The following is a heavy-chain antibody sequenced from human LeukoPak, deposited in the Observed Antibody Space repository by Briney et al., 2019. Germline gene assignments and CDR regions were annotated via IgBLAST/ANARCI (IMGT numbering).Heavy chain of an antibody. Sequence: GGSLRLSCAASGFTFSSYAMSWVRQAPGKGLEWVSAISGSGGSTYYADSVKGRFTIPRDDSKNTLYLQMNSLRAEDTAVYYCAKDRRDGYNSFNYWGQGTLVTVSS. J-gene: IGHJ4*02. CDR3: AKDRRDGYNSFNY. D-gene: IGHD5-24*01. V-gene: IGHV3-23*01. CDR1: GFTFSSYA. CDR2: ISGSGGST.